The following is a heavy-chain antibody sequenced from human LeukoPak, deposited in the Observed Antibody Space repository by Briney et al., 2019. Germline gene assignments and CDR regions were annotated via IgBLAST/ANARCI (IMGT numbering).Heavy chain of an antibody. CDR2: INHSGST. V-gene: IGHV4-34*01. Sequence: SETLSLTCAVYGGSFSGYYWSWIRQPPGKGLEWIGEINHSGSTNYNPSLKSRVTISVDTSKNQFSLKLSSVTAADTAVYYCARSPSGRIDYWGQGALVTVSS. J-gene: IGHJ4*02. D-gene: IGHD3-3*01. CDR3: ARSPSGRIDY. CDR1: GGSFSGYY.